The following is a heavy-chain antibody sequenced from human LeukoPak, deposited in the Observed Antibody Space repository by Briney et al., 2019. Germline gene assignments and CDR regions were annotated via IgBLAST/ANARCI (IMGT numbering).Heavy chain of an antibody. CDR2: ISSSSRDI. CDR3: VRVAAATLFDY. J-gene: IGHJ4*02. D-gene: IGHD1-26*01. CDR1: GFTFSSYT. Sequence: GGSLRLSCAASGFTFSSYTMNWVRQAPGKGLEWVAAISSSSRDIFYADSVKGRFSISRGNTQNSLSLRMNSLRAEDTAVYYCVRVAAATLFDYWGQGTLVTVSS. V-gene: IGHV3-21*01.